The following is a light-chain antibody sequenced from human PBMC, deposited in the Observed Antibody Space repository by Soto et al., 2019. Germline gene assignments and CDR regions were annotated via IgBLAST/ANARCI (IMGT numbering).Light chain of an antibody. CDR2: KAS. Sequence: DIQMTQSPSTLSASVGDRVTFTCRASQSVSTWLAWYQQKPGKAPKLLIYKASTLETGVASRFSGSVSGTEFTLTISNQQHDDFSTYSCQQYNDYSGTFGRGTKVDIQ. CDR1: QSVSTW. CDR3: QQYNDYSGT. V-gene: IGKV1-5*03. J-gene: IGKJ1*01.